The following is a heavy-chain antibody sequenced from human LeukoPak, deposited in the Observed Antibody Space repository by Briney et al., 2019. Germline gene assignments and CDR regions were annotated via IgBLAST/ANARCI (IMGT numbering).Heavy chain of an antibody. CDR3: AREGYSYDDAFDI. J-gene: IGHJ3*02. CDR1: GYTFTGYY. CDR2: INPNSGGT. D-gene: IGHD5-18*01. V-gene: IGHV1-2*04. Sequence: GASVKVSCKASGYTFTGYYMHWVRQAPGQGLEWMGWINPNSGGTNYAQKFQGWVTMTRDTSISTAYMELSRLRSDDTAVYYCAREGYSYDDAFDIWGQGTMVTVSS.